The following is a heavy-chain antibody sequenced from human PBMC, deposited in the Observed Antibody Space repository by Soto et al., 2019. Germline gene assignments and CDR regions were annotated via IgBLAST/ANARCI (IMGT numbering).Heavy chain of an antibody. CDR1: GFTFSTYA. Sequence: PGGSLRVSCAASGFTFSTYAMSWVRQAPGKGLEWVSGISGSGSSTNHADSVKGRFIISRDNSENMVYLQMNSLRAEDTAVYYCACLAWFGDPVPPFDCWGQGTVVTVSS. D-gene: IGHD3-10*01. J-gene: IGHJ4*02. CDR3: ACLAWFGDPVPPFDC. V-gene: IGHV3-23*01. CDR2: ISGSGSST.